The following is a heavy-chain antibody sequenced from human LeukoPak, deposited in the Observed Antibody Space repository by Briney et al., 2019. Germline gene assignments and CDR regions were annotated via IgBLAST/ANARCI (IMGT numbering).Heavy chain of an antibody. CDR3: ARDAEMATSPRPRPGFDY. Sequence: SVKVSCKASGGTFSSYAISWVRQAPGQGLEGMGGIIPIFGTANYAQKFQGRVTITADESTSTAYMELSSLRSEDTAVYYCARDAEMATSPRPRPGFDYWGQGTLVTVSS. J-gene: IGHJ4*02. V-gene: IGHV1-69*13. CDR2: IIPIFGTA. D-gene: IGHD5-24*01. CDR1: GGTFSSYA.